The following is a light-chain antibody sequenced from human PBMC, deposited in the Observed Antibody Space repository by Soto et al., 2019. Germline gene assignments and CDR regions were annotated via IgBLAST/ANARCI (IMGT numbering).Light chain of an antibody. J-gene: IGKJ1*01. CDR3: QQYNNWPPWT. CDR2: GAS. CDR1: QSVSSN. V-gene: IGKV3-15*01. Sequence: ETVMTQSPVTLYVSPGERATLSCRASQSVSSNLAWYQQKPGQAPRLLIYGASTRATDIPARFSGSGSGTEFTLTISSLQSEDFAVYHCQQYNNWPPWTFGQGTKVEIK.